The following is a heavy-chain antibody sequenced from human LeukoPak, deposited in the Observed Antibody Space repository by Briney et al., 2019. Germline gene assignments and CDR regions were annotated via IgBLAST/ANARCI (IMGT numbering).Heavy chain of an antibody. CDR3: ARRMTQYDCFDP. J-gene: IGHJ5*02. CDR1: GDSVSSNSVT. D-gene: IGHD2-2*01. V-gene: IGHV6-1*01. CDR2: TYYRSTWYN. Sequence: SQTLSLTCAISGDSVSSNSVTWNWIRQSPSRGLEWLGRTYYRSTWYNDYAVSVRGRITVNPDTSKNQFSLHLNSVTPEDTAVYYCARRMTQYDCFDPWGQGILVTVSS.